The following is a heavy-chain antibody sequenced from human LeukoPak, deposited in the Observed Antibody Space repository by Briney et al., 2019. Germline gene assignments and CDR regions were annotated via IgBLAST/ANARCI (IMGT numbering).Heavy chain of an antibody. CDR3: AGATGYTFEGVY. D-gene: IGHD5-18*01. V-gene: IGHV3-66*01. Sequence: PSETLSLTCTVSGGSISSYYWSWARQAPGKGLEWVSVIYSGGSTYYADSVKGRFTISRDNSKNTLYLQMNSLRAEDTAVYYCAGATGYTFEGVYWGQGTLVTVSS. CDR2: IYSGGST. CDR1: GGSISSYY. J-gene: IGHJ4*02.